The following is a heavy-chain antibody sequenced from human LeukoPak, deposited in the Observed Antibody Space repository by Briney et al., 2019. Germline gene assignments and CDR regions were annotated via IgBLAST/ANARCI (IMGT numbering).Heavy chain of an antibody. D-gene: IGHD5-12*01. CDR1: GYIFTSYG. CDR3: ARAAPGNKLALRVATNDY. CDR2: ISAYNGNT. J-gene: IGHJ4*02. V-gene: IGHV1-18*01. Sequence: ASVKVSCKASGYIFTSYGISWVRQAPGQGLEWMGWISAYNGNTNYARKLQGRVTMTTDTSTSTAYMELRSLRSDDTAVYYCARAAPGNKLALRVATNDYWGQGTLVTVSS.